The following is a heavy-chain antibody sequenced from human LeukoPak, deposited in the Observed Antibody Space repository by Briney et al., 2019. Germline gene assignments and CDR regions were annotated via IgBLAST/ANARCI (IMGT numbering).Heavy chain of an antibody. J-gene: IGHJ6*03. CDR3: AKDWAVATYLYYYMDV. Sequence: GGSLRLSCAASGFTFDDYTMHWVRQAPGKGLEWVSLITWDGGSTYYADSVKGRFTISRDNSKNTLFLQMNSLRAEDTALYYCAKDWAVATYLYYYMDVWGQGTTVTVS. V-gene: IGHV3-43*01. CDR2: ITWDGGST. CDR1: GFTFDDYT. D-gene: IGHD6-19*01.